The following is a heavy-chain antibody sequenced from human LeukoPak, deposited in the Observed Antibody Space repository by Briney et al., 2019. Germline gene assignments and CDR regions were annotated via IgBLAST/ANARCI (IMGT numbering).Heavy chain of an antibody. V-gene: IGHV6-1*01. CDR1: GDSVSSNSAA. D-gene: IGHD6-13*01. CDR2: TYYRSKWYN. CDR3: AREEEGSSWYTTLYYYFYYYMDV. J-gene: IGHJ6*03. Sequence: SQTLSLTCAISGDSVSSNSAAWNWIRQSPSRGLEWLGRTYYRSKWYNDYAVSVKSRITINPDTSKNQFSLQLNSVTPEDTAVYYCAREEEGSSWYTTLYYYFYYYMDVWGKGTTVTISS.